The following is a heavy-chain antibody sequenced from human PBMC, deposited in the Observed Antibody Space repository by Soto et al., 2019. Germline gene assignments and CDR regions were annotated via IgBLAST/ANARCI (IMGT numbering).Heavy chain of an antibody. J-gene: IGHJ6*02. CDR1: GFTFSTYA. CDR2: VSGSGAKT. CDR3: TRDWTGNTCPCMDV. D-gene: IGHD2-8*02. V-gene: IGHV3-23*01. Sequence: EVQLLESGGGLVQPGGSLRLSCTASGFTFSTYAMTWVRQAPGKGLEWVSTVSGSGAKTYYADSVRGRFTISRDTSKDKLYLQMNSLTAEDTATYYCTRDWTGNTCPCMDVWGQGTTVTVSS.